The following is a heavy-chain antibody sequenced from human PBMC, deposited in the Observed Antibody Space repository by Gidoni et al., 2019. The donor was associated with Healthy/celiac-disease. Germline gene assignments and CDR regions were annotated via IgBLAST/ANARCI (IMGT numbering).Heavy chain of an antibody. J-gene: IGHJ6*03. CDR2: ISSSSSYI. D-gene: IGHD2-2*01. CDR3: ASAVPAASIYYYYYMDV. V-gene: IGHV3-21*01. CDR1: GFTFSSYS. Sequence: EVQLVESGGGLVKPGGSLRLSCAASGFTFSSYSMNWVRQAPGKGLEWVSSISSSSSYIYYADSVKGRFTISRDNAKNSLYLQMNSLRAEDTAVYYCASAVPAASIYYYYYMDVWGKGTTVTVSS.